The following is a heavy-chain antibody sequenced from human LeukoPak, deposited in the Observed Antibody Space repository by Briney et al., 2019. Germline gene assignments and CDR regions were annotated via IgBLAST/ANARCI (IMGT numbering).Heavy chain of an antibody. CDR2: INHRGNST. D-gene: IGHD6-13*01. CDR3: AKHLIHRSSWSDN. V-gene: IGHV3-23*05. Sequence: GESLTLSCAASGFTFSSYAMSWVRQRQGKGPEWVSSINHRGNSTYTPSSEKGRFTTSRDNSKNTSYLQMYVPSADTTAFYYGAKHLIHRSSWSDNWGQGTLVTVSS. CDR1: GFTFSSYA. J-gene: IGHJ1*01.